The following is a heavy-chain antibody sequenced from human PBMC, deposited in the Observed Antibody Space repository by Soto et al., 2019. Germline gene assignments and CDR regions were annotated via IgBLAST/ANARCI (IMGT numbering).Heavy chain of an antibody. V-gene: IGHV2-5*02. Sequence: QITMRESGPTLVKPTQTLTLTCSFSGFSLSASGVGVGWIRQPPGKALEWLALVFWDDDKFYSPPLQSRLTITKDTSKTQVVLTVTNINPVDTATDYCAHSSPDGSFDVGGQGTMVTVSS. CDR2: VFWDDDK. J-gene: IGHJ3*01. CDR3: AHSSPDGSFDV. CDR1: GFSLSASGVG. D-gene: IGHD3-10*01.